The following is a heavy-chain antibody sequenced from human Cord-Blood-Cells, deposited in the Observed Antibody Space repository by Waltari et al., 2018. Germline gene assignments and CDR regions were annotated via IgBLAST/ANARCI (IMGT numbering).Heavy chain of an antibody. Sequence: EVQLVESGGGLVQPGRSLRLSSAAPGFTFDDYSMHWVRPAPGKGLEWVSGISWNSGSIGDADSVKGRFTISRDNAKNSLYLQMNSLRAEDTALYYCAKDGVAGAYYYYYGMDVWGQGTTVTVSS. D-gene: IGHD3-16*01. CDR3: AKDGVAGAYYYYYGMDV. V-gene: IGHV3-9*01. CDR1: GFTFDDYS. J-gene: IGHJ6*02. CDR2: ISWNSGSI.